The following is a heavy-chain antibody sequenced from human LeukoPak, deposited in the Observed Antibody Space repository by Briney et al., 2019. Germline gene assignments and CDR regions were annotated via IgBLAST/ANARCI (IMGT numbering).Heavy chain of an antibody. CDR1: GGSISSSNW. J-gene: IGHJ6*03. CDR3: AREYLQPQKGDYYYYYMDV. D-gene: IGHD3-9*01. Sequence: SETLSLTCAVSGGSISSSNWWSWVRQPPGKGLEWIGEIYHSGSTNYNPSLKSRVTISVYTSKNQFSLKLSSVTAADTAVYYCAREYLQPQKGDYYYYYMDVWGKGTTVTVSS. CDR2: IYHSGST. V-gene: IGHV4-4*02.